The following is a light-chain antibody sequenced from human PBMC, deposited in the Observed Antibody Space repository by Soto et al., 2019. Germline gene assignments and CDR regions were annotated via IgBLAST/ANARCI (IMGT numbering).Light chain of an antibody. V-gene: IGLV2-14*01. J-gene: IGLJ3*02. Sequence: QSALTQPASVSGSPGQSITMSCTGSRSDVGGYNYVSWYQQHPGKAPKLMIYEVSNRPSGMSNRFSGSKSGNAASLTISGLQVGDEADYYCSSYTSSGGIWVFGGGIKLTVL. CDR3: SSYTSSGGIWV. CDR1: RSDVGGYNY. CDR2: EVS.